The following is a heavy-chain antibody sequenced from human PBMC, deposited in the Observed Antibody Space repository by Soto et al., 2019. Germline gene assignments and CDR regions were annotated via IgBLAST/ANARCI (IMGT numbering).Heavy chain of an antibody. CDR1: GGTFASYS. V-gene: IGHV1-69*06. CDR3: ARDPVDLFGYMDV. CDR2: IIPLLKTV. J-gene: IGHJ6*02. Sequence: QEELVQSGAVVKKPGSSVNVSCKASGGTFASYSITWVRQAPGQRLEWMGEIIPLLKTVNYAQKFQGRVTITGDRSTSTVYMALSRLRCDATAVYYCARDPVDLFGYMDVWGHGTTVTVS. D-gene: IGHD6-25*01.